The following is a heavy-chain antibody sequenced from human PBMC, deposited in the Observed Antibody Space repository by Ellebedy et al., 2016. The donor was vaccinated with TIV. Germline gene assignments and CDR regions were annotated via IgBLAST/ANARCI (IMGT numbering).Heavy chain of an antibody. CDR3: ARGTTPDY. D-gene: IGHD4-17*01. Sequence: GGSLRLXXKGSGYSFTSYWFGWVRQMPGKGLEWMGIIYPGDSDTRYSPSFQGQVTISADKSISTAYLQWSSLKASDTAMYYCARGTTPDYWGQGTLVTVSS. CDR2: IYPGDSDT. CDR1: GYSFTSYW. V-gene: IGHV5-51*01. J-gene: IGHJ4*02.